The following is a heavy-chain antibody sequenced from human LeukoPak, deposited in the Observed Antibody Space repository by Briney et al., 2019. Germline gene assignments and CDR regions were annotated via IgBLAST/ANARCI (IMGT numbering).Heavy chain of an antibody. Sequence: PGGSLRLSCAASGITFSSYSMNWVRQAPGKGLEWVSSISSSSSYIYYADSVKGRFTISRDNAKNSLYLQMNSLRAEDTAVYYCARDSYDILTGYRLSFDYWGQGTLVTVSS. D-gene: IGHD3-9*01. CDR3: ARDSYDILTGYRLSFDY. CDR2: ISSSSSYI. J-gene: IGHJ4*02. CDR1: GITFSSYS. V-gene: IGHV3-21*03.